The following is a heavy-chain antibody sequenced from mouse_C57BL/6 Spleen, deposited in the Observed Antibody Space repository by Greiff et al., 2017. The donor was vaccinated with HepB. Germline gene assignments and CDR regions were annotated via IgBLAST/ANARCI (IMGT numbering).Heavy chain of an antibody. CDR3: ARHELTGTRYFDY. CDR1: GFTFSSYG. V-gene: IGHV5-6*01. CDR2: ISSGGSYT. Sequence: EVKLVESGGDLVKPGGSLKLSCAASGFTFSSYGMSWVRQTPDKRLEWVATISSGGSYTYYPDSVKGRFTISRDNAKNTLYLQMSSLKSEDTAMYYCARHELTGTRYFDYWGQGTTLTVSS. D-gene: IGHD4-1*01. J-gene: IGHJ2*01.